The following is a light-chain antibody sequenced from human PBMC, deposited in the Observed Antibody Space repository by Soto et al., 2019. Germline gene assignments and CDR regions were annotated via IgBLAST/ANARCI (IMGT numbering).Light chain of an antibody. Sequence: EIVLTQSPGTLSLSPGDRATLSCRASQAFNTYLAWYQQKPGQAPRLLIYRVSTRATGIPDRFSGSGSGTDFTLTISKLGPEDFAVYYCHYYADSPGSFGPGTKVDIK. V-gene: IGKV3-20*01. CDR3: HYYADSPGS. CDR1: QAFNTY. CDR2: RVS. J-gene: IGKJ3*01.